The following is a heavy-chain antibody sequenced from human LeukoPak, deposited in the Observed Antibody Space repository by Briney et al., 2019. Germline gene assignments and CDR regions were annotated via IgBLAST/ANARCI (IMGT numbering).Heavy chain of an antibody. CDR2: IISSGSTI. CDR3: ARWRYYYDSSGYYSPDYFDY. D-gene: IGHD3-22*01. J-gene: IGHJ4*02. V-gene: IGHV3-11*01. CDR1: GFTFSDYY. Sequence: GGSLRLSCAASGFTFSDYYMSWIRQAPGKGLEWVSYIISSGSTIYYADSVKGRFTISRDNAKNSLYLQMNSLRAEDTAVYYCARWRYYYDSSGYYSPDYFDYWGQGTLVTVSS.